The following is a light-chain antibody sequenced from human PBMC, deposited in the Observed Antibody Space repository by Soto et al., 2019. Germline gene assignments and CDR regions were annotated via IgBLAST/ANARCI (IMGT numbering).Light chain of an antibody. CDR3: QQRHNLPHT. Sequence: DIQMTQSPSSLSAAVGYRVTIPCQASQDVRKYLSWYQQKARKAPKLLIYDASNLETGVPSRFSGSGSGTDFTFTISSLQPEDIATYYCQQRHNLPHTFGPGTKVDIK. CDR2: DAS. V-gene: IGKV1-33*01. J-gene: IGKJ3*01. CDR1: QDVRKY.